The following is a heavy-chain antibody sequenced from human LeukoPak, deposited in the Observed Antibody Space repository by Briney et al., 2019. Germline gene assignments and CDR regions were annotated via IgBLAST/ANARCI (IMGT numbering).Heavy chain of an antibody. Sequence: GGSLRLSCAASGFPFSSYEMNWVRQAPGKELEWISYISSSNTIYYADSVKGRFTISRDNANNSLYLQMNSLRAEDTAVYYYATDHYYGSGSFDYWGQGTLVTVSS. D-gene: IGHD3-10*01. CDR3: ATDHYYGSGSFDY. CDR2: ISSSNTI. CDR1: GFPFSSYE. J-gene: IGHJ4*02. V-gene: IGHV3-48*03.